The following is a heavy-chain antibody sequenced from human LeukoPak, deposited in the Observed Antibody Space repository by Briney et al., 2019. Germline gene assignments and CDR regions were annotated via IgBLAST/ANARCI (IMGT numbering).Heavy chain of an antibody. CDR3: AKHRFESGGYHSTD. CDR2: ITNRGTVM. V-gene: IGHV3-11*01. J-gene: IGHJ4*02. CDR1: GFTFSDYY. D-gene: IGHD3-22*01. Sequence: GGSLRLSCVASGFTFSDYYMTWIRQAPGKGLEWVSYITNRGTVMQYADSVKGRFTISRDSAGNSLYLQMNSLRDEDTAVYYCAKHRFESGGYHSTDWGQGTLVTVSS.